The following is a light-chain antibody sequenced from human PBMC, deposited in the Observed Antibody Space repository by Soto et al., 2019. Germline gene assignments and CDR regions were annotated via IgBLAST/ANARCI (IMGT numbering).Light chain of an antibody. V-gene: IGKV3-20*01. Sequence: EIVLTQSPGTLSLSPGERATLSCRSSHSVSSNYLAWYQQKPGQAHRLLIYDVSSRATGMPDRFSGSGSGTDFTLTISRREPVDFAVYYCQQYGISPTFGQGTKVEIK. CDR2: DVS. CDR1: HSVSSNY. J-gene: IGKJ1*01. CDR3: QQYGISPT.